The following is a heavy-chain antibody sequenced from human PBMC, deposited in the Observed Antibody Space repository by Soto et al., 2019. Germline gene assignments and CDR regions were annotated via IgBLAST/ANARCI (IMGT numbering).Heavy chain of an antibody. V-gene: IGHV1-69*13. CDR3: AREGLGYDFWSGYPKFDY. J-gene: IGHJ4*02. Sequence: ASVKVSCKASGGTFSSYAISWVRQAPGQGLEWMGGIIPIFGTANYAQKFQGRGTITADESTSTAYMELSSLRSEDTAVYYCAREGLGYDFWSGYPKFDYWGQGTLVTVSS. CDR2: IIPIFGTA. D-gene: IGHD3-3*01. CDR1: GGTFSSYA.